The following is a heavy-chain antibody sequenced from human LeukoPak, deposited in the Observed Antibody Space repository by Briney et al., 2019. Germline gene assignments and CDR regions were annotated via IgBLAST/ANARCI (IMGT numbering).Heavy chain of an antibody. CDR3: ARGSVITIFGVVPWYFDY. CDR1: GGSISSGGYY. D-gene: IGHD3-3*01. Sequence: SETLSLTCTVSGGSISSGGYYWSWIRQHPGKGLEWIGYIYCSGSTYYNPSLKSRVTISVDTSKNQFSLKLSSVTAADTAVYYCARGSVITIFGVVPWYFDYWGQGTLVTVSS. V-gene: IGHV4-31*03. J-gene: IGHJ4*02. CDR2: IYCSGST.